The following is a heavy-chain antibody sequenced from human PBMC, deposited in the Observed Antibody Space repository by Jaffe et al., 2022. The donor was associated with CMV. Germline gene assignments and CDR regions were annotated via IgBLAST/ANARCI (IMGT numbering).Heavy chain of an antibody. V-gene: IGHV1-69*01. D-gene: IGHD3-3*01. CDR1: GGTFSSYA. CDR2: IIPIFGTA. J-gene: IGHJ6*02. Sequence: QVQLVQSGAEVKKPGSSVKVSCKASGGTFSSYAISWVRQAPGQGLEWMGGIIPIFGTANYAQKFQGRVTITADESTSTAYMELSSLRSEDTAVYYCATEVVFGVVRPQADYGMDVWGQGTTVTVSS. CDR3: ATEVVFGVVRPQADYGMDV.